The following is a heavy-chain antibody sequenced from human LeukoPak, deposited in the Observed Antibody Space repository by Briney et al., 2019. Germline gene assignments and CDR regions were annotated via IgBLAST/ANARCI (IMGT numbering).Heavy chain of an antibody. CDR2: IYYSGST. J-gene: IGHJ4*02. D-gene: IGHD3-22*01. V-gene: IGHV4-59*12. Sequence: SETLSLTCTVSGGSISTFYWSWIRQPPGKGLEWIGYIYYSGSTNYTPSLKSRVTISVDKSKNQFSLKLSSVTAADTAVYYCARDGSSGYYFFDYWGQGTLVTVSS. CDR1: GGSISTFY. CDR3: ARDGSSGYYFFDY.